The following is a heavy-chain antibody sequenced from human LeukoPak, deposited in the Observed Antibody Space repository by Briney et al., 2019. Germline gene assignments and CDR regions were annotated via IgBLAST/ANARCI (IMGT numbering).Heavy chain of an antibody. Sequence: ASVKVSCKASGGTFSSYAISWVRQAPGQGLEWMGGIIPIFGTANYAQKFQGRVTITADESTSTAYMELSSLRSADTAVYYCARGNYYDSSGYYSTYYYYMDVWGKGTTVTISS. CDR3: ARGNYYDSSGYYSTYYYYMDV. CDR1: GGTFSSYA. V-gene: IGHV1-69*13. J-gene: IGHJ6*03. CDR2: IIPIFGTA. D-gene: IGHD3-22*01.